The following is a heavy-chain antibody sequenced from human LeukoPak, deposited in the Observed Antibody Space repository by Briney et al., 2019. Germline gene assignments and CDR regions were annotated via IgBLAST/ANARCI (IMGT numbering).Heavy chain of an antibody. CDR2: IYHSGST. J-gene: IGHJ4*02. D-gene: IGHD6-13*01. CDR1: GYSIGSGYY. V-gene: IGHV4-38-2*02. Sequence: SETLSLTCAVSGYSIGSGYYWGWIRQPPGKGLEWIGSIYHSGSTYYNPSLKSRVTISVDTSKNQFSLKLSSVTAADTAVYYCARELSRGYSSSWPDYWGQGTLVTVSS. CDR3: ARELSRGYSSSWPDY.